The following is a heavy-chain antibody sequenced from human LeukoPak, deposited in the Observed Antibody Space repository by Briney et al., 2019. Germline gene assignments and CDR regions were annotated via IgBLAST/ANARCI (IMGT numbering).Heavy chain of an antibody. J-gene: IGHJ4*02. Sequence: GESLNISCKSSGYSFTSYWIGWVRQMPGKGLEWVGTIYPGDSDTRDNPSFEGQVTISADKSISTAYLQWSSLKASDTAMYYCARHSYSRDRITNFDYWGQGTLVTVSS. V-gene: IGHV5-51*01. CDR3: ARHSYSRDRITNFDY. D-gene: IGHD1-14*01. CDR1: GYSFTSYW. CDR2: IYPGDSDT.